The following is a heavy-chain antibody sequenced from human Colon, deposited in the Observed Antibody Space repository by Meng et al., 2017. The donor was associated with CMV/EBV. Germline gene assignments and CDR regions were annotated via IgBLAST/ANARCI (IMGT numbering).Heavy chain of an antibody. D-gene: IGHD3-22*01. CDR3: ATDWENYDTYSFRAEYLQH. Sequence: SVKVSCKTSGGAFHNFAFSWVRQAPGQGLEWMGGIIPMVGIANYAQKFQGRLTIIADKSTSTAYMELRSLRSDDTAVYYCATDWENYDTYSFRAEYLQHWGQGTLVTVSS. J-gene: IGHJ1*01. V-gene: IGHV1-69*10. CDR2: IIPMVGIA. CDR1: GGAFHNFA.